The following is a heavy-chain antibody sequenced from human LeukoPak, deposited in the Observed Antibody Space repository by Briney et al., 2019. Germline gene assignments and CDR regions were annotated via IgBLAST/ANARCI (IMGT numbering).Heavy chain of an antibody. Sequence: QPGGSLRLSCAASEFTFSNYWMHWVRQAPGKGLVWVSRTNSDGSITSYADSVKGRFTISRDSAKNTLYLQMNSLRAEDTAVYYCARERAAADDSLDYWGQGTLVTVSS. J-gene: IGHJ4*02. V-gene: IGHV3-74*01. D-gene: IGHD6-13*01. CDR1: EFTFSNYW. CDR2: TNSDGSIT. CDR3: ARERAAADDSLDY.